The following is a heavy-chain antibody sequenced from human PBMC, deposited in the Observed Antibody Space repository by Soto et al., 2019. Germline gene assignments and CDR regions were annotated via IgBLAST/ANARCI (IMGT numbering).Heavy chain of an antibody. D-gene: IGHD3-10*01. CDR1: GFTFGTYP. CDR2: ISYYGNNK. CDR3: ARDLGSGSYPDHPFDY. J-gene: IGHJ4*02. V-gene: IGHV3-30*14. Sequence: GGSLRLSCAASGFTFGTYPMHWIRQAPGKGLEWVAFISYYGNNKYYADSVQGRFTISRDNSKSTLYLQMNSLRPEDTAVYYCARDLGSGSYPDHPFDYWGQGTLVTVSS.